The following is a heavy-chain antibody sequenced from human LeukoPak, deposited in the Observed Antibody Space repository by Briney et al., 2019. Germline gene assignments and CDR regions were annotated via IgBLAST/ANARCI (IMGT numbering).Heavy chain of an antibody. V-gene: IGHV3-53*01. CDR2: IYSGGST. Sequence: GGSLRLSCAASGFTVSSNYMSWVRQAPGKGLEWVSVIYSGGSTYYADSVKGRLTISRDNSKNTLYLLMNSLRAEDTAVYYCARDFSGSYDYWGQGTLVTVSS. CDR3: ARDFSGSYDY. J-gene: IGHJ4*02. D-gene: IGHD1-26*01. CDR1: GFTVSSNY.